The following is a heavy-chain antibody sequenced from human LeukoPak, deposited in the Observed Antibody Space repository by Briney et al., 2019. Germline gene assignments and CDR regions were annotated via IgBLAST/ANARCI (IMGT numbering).Heavy chain of an antibody. CDR3: ATEGEEWTTFDY. Sequence: HPGGSLRLSCVASGFTFSSTGLHWVRQAPGKGLEWVAMISPDATKTFYTASMKRRLTISRDNSNNTLYLPMNSLRVEDTALYYCATEGEEWTTFDYWGQGTLVIVSS. CDR2: ISPDATKT. CDR1: GFTFSSTG. V-gene: IGHV3-30*04. D-gene: IGHD3-3*01. J-gene: IGHJ4*02.